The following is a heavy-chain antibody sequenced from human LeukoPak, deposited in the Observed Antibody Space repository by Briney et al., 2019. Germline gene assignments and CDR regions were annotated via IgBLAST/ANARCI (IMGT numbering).Heavy chain of an antibody. CDR1: GGSISSSSYY. CDR2: LFYIGSS. CDR3: ATVRYDGSIAYYPD. Sequence: SETLSLTCTVSGGSISSSSYYWSWIRQPPGKGLEWIGNLFYIGSSNYNPSLKSRVIFSVDMSKNQFSLKLSSVTAADTAVYYCATVRYDGSIAYYPDWGHGTLVTVSS. J-gene: IGHJ4*01. D-gene: IGHD3-22*01. V-gene: IGHV4-61*01.